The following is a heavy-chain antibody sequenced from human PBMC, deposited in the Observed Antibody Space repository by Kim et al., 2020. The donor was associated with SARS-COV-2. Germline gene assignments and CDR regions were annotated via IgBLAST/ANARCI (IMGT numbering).Heavy chain of an antibody. CDR2: INPSGGST. J-gene: IGHJ6*02. CDR3: ARVGVVAAISHGMDV. V-gene: IGHV1-46*01. CDR1: GYTFTSYY. Sequence: ASVKVSCKASGYTFTSYYMHWVRQAPGQGLEWMGIINPSGGSTSYAQKFQGRVTMTRDTSTSTVYMELSSLRSEDTAVYYCARVGVVAAISHGMDVWGQGTTVTVSS. D-gene: IGHD2-15*01.